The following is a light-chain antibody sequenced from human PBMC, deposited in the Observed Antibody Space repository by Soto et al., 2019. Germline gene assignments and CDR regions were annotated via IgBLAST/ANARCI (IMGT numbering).Light chain of an antibody. V-gene: IGLV2-8*01. CDR2: EVI. CDR1: YSDVGGSNY. Sequence: QSLLTQPPSASGSPGQSVTISCTGTYSDVGGSNYVSWYQQHPGKAPKLVIYEVIQRPSGVPDRFSGSRSGNTASLTVSRLQAEDEADYYCSSNVVGTNLKIFGGGTKLTVL. CDR3: SSNVVGTNLKI. J-gene: IGLJ2*01.